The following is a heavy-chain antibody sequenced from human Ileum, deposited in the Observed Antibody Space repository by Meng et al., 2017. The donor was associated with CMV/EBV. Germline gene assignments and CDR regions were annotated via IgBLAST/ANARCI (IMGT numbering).Heavy chain of an antibody. Sequence: SETLSLTCTVSGGSISSYYWNWIRQSPGKGLEWIGYIYYTGTTNYNPSLKSRVTISVDTSRNQFSLRLSSVTAADTAVYYCARFDSSGYSFDSWGLGTLVTVSS. CDR2: IYYTGTT. D-gene: IGHD3-22*01. V-gene: IGHV4-59*01. J-gene: IGHJ4*02. CDR1: GGSISSYY. CDR3: ARFDSSGYSFDS.